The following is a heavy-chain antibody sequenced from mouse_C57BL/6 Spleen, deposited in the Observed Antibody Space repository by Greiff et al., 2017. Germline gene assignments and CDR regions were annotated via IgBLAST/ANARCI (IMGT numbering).Heavy chain of an antibody. Sequence: QVQLQQSGAELVRPGTSVKVSCKASGYAFTNYLIEWVKQRPGQGLEWIGVINPGSGGTNYNETFKGKETLTADKSSSTAYMQLSSLTAEDAAVYFCARYGSTYWYFDVWGTGTTVTVSS. CDR2: INPGSGGT. V-gene: IGHV1-54*01. CDR1: GYAFTNYL. D-gene: IGHD1-1*01. J-gene: IGHJ1*03. CDR3: ARYGSTYWYFDV.